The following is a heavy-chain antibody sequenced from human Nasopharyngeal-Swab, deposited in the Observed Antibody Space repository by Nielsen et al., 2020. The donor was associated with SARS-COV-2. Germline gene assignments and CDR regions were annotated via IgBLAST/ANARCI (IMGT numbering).Heavy chain of an antibody. V-gene: IGHV3-23*01. CDR1: GFTFSSYA. Sequence: GESLKISCAASGFTFSSYAMSWVRQAPGKGLEWVSAISGSGGSTYYADSVKGRFTISRDNSKNTLYLQMNGLRAEDTAVYYCAKDEPYYDSSGYNYYYYYYMDVWGKGTTVTVSS. CDR3: AKDEPYYDSSGYNYYYYYYMDV. D-gene: IGHD3-22*01. CDR2: ISGSGGST. J-gene: IGHJ6*03.